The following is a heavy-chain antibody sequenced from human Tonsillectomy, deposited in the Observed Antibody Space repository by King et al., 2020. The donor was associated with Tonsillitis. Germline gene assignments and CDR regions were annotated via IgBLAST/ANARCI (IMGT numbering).Heavy chain of an antibody. Sequence: QLQLVQSGAEVKKPGASVKVSCKASGYTFTGYYMHWVRQAPGQGLEWMGWINPNTGGTNYGQKFQGRVTMTRDTSISTAYMEVSRLRSDDTAVYYCARDFRGHHLVYSYNGMDVWGQGTTVTVSS. J-gene: IGHJ6*02. CDR3: ARDFRGHHLVYSYNGMDV. V-gene: IGHV1-2*02. CDR2: INPNTGGT. D-gene: IGHD6-13*01. CDR1: GYTFTGYY.